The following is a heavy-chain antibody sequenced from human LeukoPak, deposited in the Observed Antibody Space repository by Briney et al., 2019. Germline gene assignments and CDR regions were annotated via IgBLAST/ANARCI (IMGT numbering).Heavy chain of an antibody. CDR1: GFTFNTYA. Sequence: PGGSLRLSCAASGFTFNTYAMSWVRQAPGKGLEWVSAISDSGGSTYYADSVKGRFTISRDNSKNTVYLQIHRLRAEDTAVYYCAKGKGSSSSSIDWWGQGTLVTVS. CDR2: ISDSGGST. D-gene: IGHD2-15*01. V-gene: IGHV3-23*01. J-gene: IGHJ4*02. CDR3: AKGKGSSSSSIDW.